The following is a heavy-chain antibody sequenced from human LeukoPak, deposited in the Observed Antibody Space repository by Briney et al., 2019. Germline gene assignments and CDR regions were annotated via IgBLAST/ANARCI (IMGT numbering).Heavy chain of an antibody. CDR3: ANADTEDFFDS. CDR1: GSSISSDYY. Sequence: SETLSLTCAVSGSSISSDYYWGWVRQSPGKGLEWVGSIYHDETTYYNPSLKSRVTISLVTSKKQFSLMLASVTAADTAIYYCANADTEDFFDSWGQGILVTVSS. J-gene: IGHJ4*02. CDR2: IYHDETT. V-gene: IGHV4-38-2*01. D-gene: IGHD2-8*01.